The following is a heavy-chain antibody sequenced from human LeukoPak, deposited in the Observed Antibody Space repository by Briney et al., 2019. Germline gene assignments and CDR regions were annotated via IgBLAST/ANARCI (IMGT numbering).Heavy chain of an antibody. V-gene: IGHV4-59*01. Sequence: SETLSLTCTVSGGSISSYYWSWIRQPPGKGLEWIGYIYYSGSTNYNPSLKSRVTISVDTSKNQFSLKLSSVTAADTAVYYCARDYSGWNGPFDYWGQGTLVTVSS. J-gene: IGHJ4*02. CDR1: GGSISSYY. D-gene: IGHD6-19*01. CDR3: ARDYSGWNGPFDY. CDR2: IYYSGST.